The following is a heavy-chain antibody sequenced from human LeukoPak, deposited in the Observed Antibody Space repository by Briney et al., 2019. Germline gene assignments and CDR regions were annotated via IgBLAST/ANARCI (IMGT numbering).Heavy chain of an antibody. J-gene: IGHJ5*02. V-gene: IGHV5-10-1*01. CDR2: IDPSDSYT. CDR3: ASRATVPPYNWFDP. D-gene: IGHD4-17*01. Sequence: GESLKISCKGSGYTFISNWITWVRQMPGKGLEWMGRIDPSDSYTNYSPSFQGHVAISADKSTSTASLQWSSLKASDTAMYYCASRATVPPYNWFDPWGQGTLVTVSS. CDR1: GYTFISNW.